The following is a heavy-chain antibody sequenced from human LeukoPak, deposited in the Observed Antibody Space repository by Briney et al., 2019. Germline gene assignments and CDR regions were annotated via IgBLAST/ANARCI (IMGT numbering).Heavy chain of an antibody. D-gene: IGHD3-9*01. CDR2: IYYSGST. J-gene: IGHJ6*02. V-gene: IGHV4-59*01. CDR3: ARGVTGYESKVYYYYGMDV. Sequence: PSETLSLTCTVSGGSISSYYWSWIRQPPGKGLEWIGYIYYSGSTNYNPSLKSRVTISVDTSKNQFSLKLSSVTAADTAVYYCARGVTGYESKVYYYYGMDVWSQGTTVTVSS. CDR1: GGSISSYY.